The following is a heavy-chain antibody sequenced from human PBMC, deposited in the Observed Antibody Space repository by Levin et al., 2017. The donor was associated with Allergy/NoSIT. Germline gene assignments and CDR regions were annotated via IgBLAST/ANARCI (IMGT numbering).Heavy chain of an antibody. J-gene: IGHJ4*02. CDR3: ASGKYYDRPFDY. Sequence: SETLSLTCTVSGGSISHYFWSWIRQPPGKGLEWIGYIYYSGSTNYNPSLKSRVTISVDTSKNQFSLQLSSVTAADTAVYYCASGKYYDRPFDYWGKGTLVTVSS. CDR1: GGSISHYF. V-gene: IGHV4-59*01. CDR2: IYYSGST. D-gene: IGHD3-3*01.